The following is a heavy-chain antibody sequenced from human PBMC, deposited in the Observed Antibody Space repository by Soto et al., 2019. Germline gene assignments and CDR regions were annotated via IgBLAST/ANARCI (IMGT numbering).Heavy chain of an antibody. V-gene: IGHV4-39*02. D-gene: IGHD3-10*01. CDR2: VSYSGSA. CDR3: ARRPLVRGIIPYYFDY. Sequence: QLQLLESGPGLVKPSETLSLTCTVSGGSVSNNSYYWGWIRQPPGKRLEWIGSVSYSGSAYYNPSLKSRLIIAVDTSINHFSLKLSSVTAADTAIYYCARRPLVRGIIPYYFDYWGQGTLVTVSS. CDR1: GGSVSNNSYY. J-gene: IGHJ4*02.